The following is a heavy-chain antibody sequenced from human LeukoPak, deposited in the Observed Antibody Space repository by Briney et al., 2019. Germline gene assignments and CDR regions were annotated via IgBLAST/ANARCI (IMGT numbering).Heavy chain of an antibody. Sequence: ASVKVSCKVSGYTFTDCYMHWVQQAPGKGLEWMGLVDPEDGETIYAEKFQGRVTITADTSTDTAYMELSSLRSEDTAVYYCATGESYTTSFDYWGQGTLVTVSS. CDR2: VDPEDGET. D-gene: IGHD1-1*01. V-gene: IGHV1-69-2*01. J-gene: IGHJ4*02. CDR3: ATGESYTTSFDY. CDR1: GYTFTDCY.